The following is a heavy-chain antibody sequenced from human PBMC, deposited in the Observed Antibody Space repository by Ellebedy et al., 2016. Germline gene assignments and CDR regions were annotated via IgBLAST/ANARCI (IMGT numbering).Heavy chain of an antibody. J-gene: IGHJ3*01. CDR3: VTRHNGAFDF. Sequence: GESLKISCTDSTFTFSSYPMHWVRQAPGKALEWVAAIAYDGSGTVYADSVKGRFTITRDNSKNTLYLQMSGLGAGDTALYYCVTRHNGAFDFWGQGTMVTVSS. V-gene: IGHV3-30*14. D-gene: IGHD1-1*01. CDR1: TFTFSSYP. CDR2: IAYDGSGT.